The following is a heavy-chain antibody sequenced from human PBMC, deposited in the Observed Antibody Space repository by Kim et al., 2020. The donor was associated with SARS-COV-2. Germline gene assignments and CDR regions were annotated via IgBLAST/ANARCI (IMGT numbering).Heavy chain of an antibody. CDR3: ARDNSSSWYDPYFDY. Sequence: GGSLRLSCAASGFTFSSYGMHWVRQAPDKGLEWVAVISYDGSNKYYADSVKGRFTISRDNSKNTLYLQMNSLRAEDTAVYYCARDNSSSWYDPYFDYWG. CDR1: GFTFSSYG. CDR2: ISYDGSNK. J-gene: IGHJ4*01. D-gene: IGHD6-13*01. V-gene: IGHV3-33*05.